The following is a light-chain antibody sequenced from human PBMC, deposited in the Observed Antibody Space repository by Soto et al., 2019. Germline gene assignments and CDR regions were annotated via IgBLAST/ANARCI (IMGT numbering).Light chain of an antibody. J-gene: IGKJ1*01. V-gene: IGKV1-39*01. Sequence: DIQMTQSPSSLSASVGDRVTITCRASQSISSYLNWYQQKPGKAPKLLIYAASSLQSGVPSRCSGSGSGTDCTLTMSSLQPEELGTYYCQQSYSTPRTFGQGTKVEIK. CDR1: QSISSY. CDR3: QQSYSTPRT. CDR2: AAS.